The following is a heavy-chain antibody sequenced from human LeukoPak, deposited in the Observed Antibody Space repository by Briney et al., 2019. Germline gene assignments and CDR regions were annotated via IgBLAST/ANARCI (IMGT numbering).Heavy chain of an antibody. V-gene: IGHV1-24*01. CDR3: ATVGSGYSGYVGYSYYMDV. D-gene: IGHD5-12*01. CDR1: GYTFTELS. CDR2: FDPEDGET. Sequence: ASVKVSCKVSGYTFTELSMHWVRQAPGKGLEWMGGFDPEDGETIYAQKFQGRVTMTEDTSTDTAYMELSSLRSEDTAVYYCATVGSGYSGYVGYSYYMDVWGKGTTVTISS. J-gene: IGHJ6*03.